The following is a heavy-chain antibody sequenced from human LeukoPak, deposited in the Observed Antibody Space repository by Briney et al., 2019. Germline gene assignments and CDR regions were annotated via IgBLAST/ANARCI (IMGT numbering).Heavy chain of an antibody. J-gene: IGHJ4*02. Sequence: GASVKVSCKASGYTFTSYGISWVRQAPGQGLEWMGWISAYNGNTNYAQKLQGRVTMTTDTSTSTAYMELRSLRSDDTAVYYCARDVPSHYFDSSGRLDYWGQGTLVTVSS. CDR2: ISAYNGNT. D-gene: IGHD3-22*01. CDR1: GYTFTSYG. CDR3: ARDVPSHYFDSSGRLDY. V-gene: IGHV1-18*01.